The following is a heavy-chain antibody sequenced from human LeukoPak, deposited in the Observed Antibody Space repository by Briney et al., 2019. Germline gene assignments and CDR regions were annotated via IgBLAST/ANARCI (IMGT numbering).Heavy chain of an antibody. CDR2: IRYDGSNK. D-gene: IGHD1-26*01. J-gene: IGHJ5*02. CDR1: GFTFSSYG. Sequence: GGSLRLSCAASGFTFSSYGMHWVRQAPGKGLEWVAFIRYDGSNKYYADSVKGRFTISRDNSKNTLYLQMNSLRAEDTAVYYCAKDLFEDLSVGGTQPNWFDPWGQGTLVTVSS. CDR3: AKDLFEDLSVGGTQPNWFDP. V-gene: IGHV3-30*02.